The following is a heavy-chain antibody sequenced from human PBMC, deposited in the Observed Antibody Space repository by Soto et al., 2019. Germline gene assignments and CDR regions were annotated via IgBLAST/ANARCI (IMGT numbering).Heavy chain of an antibody. D-gene: IGHD3-22*01. CDR3: ASSQDYYDSSGYFVY. V-gene: IGHV4-61*01. J-gene: IGHJ4*02. CDR1: GGSVSSGSYY. Sequence: SETLSLTCTVSGGSVSSGSYYWSWIRQPPGKGLEWIGYIYYSGSTNYNPSLKSRVTISVDTSKNQFSLKLSSVTAADTAVYYCASSQDYYDSSGYFVYWGQGTLVTVPS. CDR2: IYYSGST.